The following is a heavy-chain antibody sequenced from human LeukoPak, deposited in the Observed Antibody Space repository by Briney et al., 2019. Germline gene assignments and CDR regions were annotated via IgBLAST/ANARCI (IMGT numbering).Heavy chain of an antibody. CDR1: ALTPGTYS. Sequence: GSLRPSCPASALTPGTYSMNWVRPPDGEGLGWVSSISSNIYHIYYTDSVKGRFTISRDNSKNPLYMQIDRLRTEDPAVTYRATGRVPPGGSYSDPSNWFDPWGPGTLVTASS. CDR3: ATGRVPPGGSYSDPSNWFDP. CDR2: ISSNIYHI. D-gene: IGHD3-10*01. J-gene: IGHJ5*02. V-gene: IGHV3-21*01.